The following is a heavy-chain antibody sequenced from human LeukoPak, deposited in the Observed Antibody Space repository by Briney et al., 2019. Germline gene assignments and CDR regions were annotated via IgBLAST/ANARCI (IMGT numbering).Heavy chain of an antibody. D-gene: IGHD2-21*01. V-gene: IGHV3-7*03. CDR1: GFTFSSYW. CDR3: ARGSAAIALYGMDV. CDR2: IKQDGSEK. J-gene: IGHJ6*02. Sequence: GGSLRLSCAASGFTFSSYWMSWVRQAPGKWLEWVANIKQDGSEKYYVDSVRGRFTISRDNAKNSLYLQMNSLRAEDTPVYYCARGSAAIALYGMDVWGQGTTVTVSS.